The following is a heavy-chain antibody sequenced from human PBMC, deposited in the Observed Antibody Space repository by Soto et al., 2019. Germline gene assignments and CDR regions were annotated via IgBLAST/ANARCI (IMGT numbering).Heavy chain of an antibody. V-gene: IGHV4-39*01. D-gene: IGHD3-10*01. Sequence: TLSLTFTVSGGSMSSYSDYLCLIRHPPLNGVEWIWSIYYSGSIYYSGRTYYNPSLKSRVTISVDTSENQFSLKLSSVTAADTAVYYCVRRRDFMVRGIQYAFDIWGQGTLVTVSS. CDR2: IYYSGRT. CDR3: VRRRDFMVRGIQYAFDI. J-gene: IGHJ3*02. CDR1: GGSMSSYSDY.